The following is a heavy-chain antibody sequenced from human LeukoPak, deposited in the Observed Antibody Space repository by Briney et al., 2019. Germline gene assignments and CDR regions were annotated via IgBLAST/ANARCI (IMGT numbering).Heavy chain of an antibody. J-gene: IGHJ5*02. CDR2: INPKSGGT. CDR1: GYTFTVYY. V-gene: IGHV1-2*02. Sequence: GASVTVSFTASGYTFTVYYMHWVRQAQGQGNGWMGWINPKSGGTNYAQKVQGRVTMTRDTSISTAYMELSRLRSDDTAVYYCAREVQQLVNNWFDPWGQGTLVTVSS. D-gene: IGHD6-6*01. CDR3: AREVQQLVNNWFDP.